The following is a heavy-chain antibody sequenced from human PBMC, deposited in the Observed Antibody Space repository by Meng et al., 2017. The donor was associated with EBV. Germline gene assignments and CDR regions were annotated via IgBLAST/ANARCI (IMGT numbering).Heavy chain of an antibody. J-gene: IGHJ5*02. CDR2: FLPILGAA. CDR3: ARDGIAVPGGSNWFDP. D-gene: IGHD6-19*01. CDR1: GDIFTNLA. V-gene: IGHV1-69*06. Sequence: QVQLVQSGAEVKKPXXXXXVXCKXSGDIFTNLAFTWVRQVPGKGLEWMGGFLPILGAANYAQKFQGRLTITADKSTTTAFMELRSLRVDDTAVYFCARDGIAVPGGSNWFDPWGQGTLVTVSS.